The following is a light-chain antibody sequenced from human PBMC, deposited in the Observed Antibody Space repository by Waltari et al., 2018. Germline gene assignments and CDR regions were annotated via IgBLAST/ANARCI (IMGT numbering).Light chain of an antibody. CDR2: AAS. J-gene: IGKJ4*01. CDR3: QQYYSNPQLT. Sequence: DIQMTQSPSSLSASVGDRVTITCRASQGISNSLAWYQQKPGKAPKLLLYAASRLESGVPSRFSGSGSGTDYTLTISSLQPEDFVTYYCQQYYSNPQLTFGGGTKVEIK. CDR1: QGISNS. V-gene: IGKV1-NL1*01.